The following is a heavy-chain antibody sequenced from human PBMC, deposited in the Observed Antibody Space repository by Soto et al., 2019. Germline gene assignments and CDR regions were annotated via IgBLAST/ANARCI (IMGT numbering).Heavy chain of an antibody. D-gene: IGHD2-15*01. J-gene: IGHJ6*03. CDR1: GFTFSSYD. Sequence: GGSLRLSCAASGFTFSSYDMHWVRQATGKGLEWVSAIGTAGDTYYPGSVKGRSTISRENAKNSLYLQMNSLRAGDTAVYYCARGPKGYCSGGSCYSQYYYYMDVWGKGTTVTVSS. CDR3: ARGPKGYCSGGSCYSQYYYYMDV. CDR2: IGTAGDT. V-gene: IGHV3-13*01.